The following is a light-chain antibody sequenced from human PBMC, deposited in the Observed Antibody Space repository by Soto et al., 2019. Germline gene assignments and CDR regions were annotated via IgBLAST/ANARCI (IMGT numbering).Light chain of an antibody. J-gene: IGKJ2*01. V-gene: IGKV1-5*03. CDR1: QSIDSW. CDR2: KAS. Sequence: DIQMTQSPSTLSASVGDRVTITCRASQSIDSWLAWYQQKPGKGPKLLMYKASTLASGVPSMVSCSGSGTEFTLTISNLQPEDFGIYHCQQYSGSSRYTFGQGTKLEMK. CDR3: QQYSGSSRYT.